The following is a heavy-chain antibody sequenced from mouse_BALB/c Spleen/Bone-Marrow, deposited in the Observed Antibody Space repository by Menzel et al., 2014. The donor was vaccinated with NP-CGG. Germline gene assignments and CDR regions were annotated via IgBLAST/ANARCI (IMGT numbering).Heavy chain of an antibody. CDR1: GISITTGNYR. V-gene: IGHV3-5*02. Sequence: VQLQQSGPGLVKPSQTVSLTCTVTGISITTGNYRWSWIRQFPGNKLEWIGYIYYSGTITYNPSLTSRTTITRDTSKNQFFLEMNSLTAEDTATYYCARFYGNYFDYWGQGTILTVSS. CDR3: ARFYGNYFDY. J-gene: IGHJ2*01. D-gene: IGHD2-1*01. CDR2: IYYSGTI.